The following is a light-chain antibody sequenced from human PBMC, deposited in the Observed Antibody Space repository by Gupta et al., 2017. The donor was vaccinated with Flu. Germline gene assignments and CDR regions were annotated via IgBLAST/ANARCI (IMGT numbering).Light chain of an antibody. CDR1: QNIGSS. J-gene: IGKJ2*02. CDR2: YAS. V-gene: IGKV6-21*01. CDR3: QQSGRFPCT. Sequence: EVVLTQSPDFQSLTQKEKVTITCRASQNIGSSLHWYQPEPEQSPKLLSKYASQSGSEVPSRFSGSGSGTDFTLTINSLEDEAAATYYCQQSGRFPCTFGQGTKLEIK.